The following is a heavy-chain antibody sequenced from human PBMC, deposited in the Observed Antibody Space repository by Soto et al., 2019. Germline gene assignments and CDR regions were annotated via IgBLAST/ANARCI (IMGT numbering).Heavy chain of an antibody. J-gene: IGHJ4*02. CDR2: IITVVDIA. V-gene: IGHV1-69*02. Sequence: VQLVQSGAEVKKPGSSVKVSCKTSGGTFNNYTINWVRQAPGQGLEWMGRIITVVDIANSALKFRDRVSITTDKTTSTAYMELSSMRSEDTAVYYCAREVTYTNCDYRFDNLGQGTLDTVSS. CDR3: AREVTYTNCDYRFDN. CDR1: GGTFNNYT. D-gene: IGHD1-7*01.